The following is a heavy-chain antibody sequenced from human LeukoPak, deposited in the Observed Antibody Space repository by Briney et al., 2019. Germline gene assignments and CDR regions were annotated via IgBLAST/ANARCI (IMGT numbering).Heavy chain of an antibody. Sequence: GGSLRLSCAASGFTFSSYSMNWVRQAPGKGLEWVSSISTSSSYIYYADSVKGRFTISRDSARNSLYLQMNSLRAEDTAVYYCARDGLAAATLHWCFDVWGRGTLVTVSS. V-gene: IGHV3-21*01. J-gene: IGHJ2*01. CDR2: ISTSSSYI. CDR1: GFTFSSYS. D-gene: IGHD6-25*01. CDR3: ARDGLAAATLHWCFDV.